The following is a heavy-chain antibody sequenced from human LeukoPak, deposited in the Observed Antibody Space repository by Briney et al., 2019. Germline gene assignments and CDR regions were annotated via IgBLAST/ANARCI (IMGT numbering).Heavy chain of an antibody. CDR1: EFTFSSYE. D-gene: IGHD3-10*01. Sequence: GGSLRLSCAASEFTFSSYEMNWVRQAPGKGLEWVSYISSSGSTIYYADSVKGRFTISRDNAKNSLYLQMNSLRAEDTAVYYCASLWFGELYYYYMDVWGKGTTVTVSS. CDR2: ISSSGSTI. CDR3: ASLWFGELYYYYMDV. V-gene: IGHV3-48*03. J-gene: IGHJ6*03.